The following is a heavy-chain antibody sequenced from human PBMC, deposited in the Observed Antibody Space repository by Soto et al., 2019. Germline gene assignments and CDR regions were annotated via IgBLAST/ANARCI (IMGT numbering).Heavy chain of an antibody. CDR2: IYYTGST. J-gene: IGHJ4*02. D-gene: IGHD4-17*01. CDR1: GASISSYY. Sequence: PSETLSLTCTVSGASISSYYWGWIRQPPGKGLEWVGYIYYTGSTNTNPSLKSRVTMSVDTSKNQFSLRLGSVTAADTAVYYCARHETLHGDYDHWGQGTLVTVSS. V-gene: IGHV4-59*08. CDR3: ARHETLHGDYDH.